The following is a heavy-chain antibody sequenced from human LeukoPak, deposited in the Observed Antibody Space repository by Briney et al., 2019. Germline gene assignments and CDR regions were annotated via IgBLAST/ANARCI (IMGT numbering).Heavy chain of an antibody. V-gene: IGHV3-23*01. D-gene: IGHD6-19*01. J-gene: IGHJ4*02. CDR2: INGSGGST. CDR3: AKFSSSGWSRSTNK. CDR1: GFTFSSYG. Sequence: GGSLRLSCAASGFTFSSYGMSWVRQAPGKGLEWVSAINGSGGSTYYADSVKGRVTISRDNSKKTLYLQMNSLRPEDTAVYYCAKFSSSGWSRSTNKWGQGTLVTVSS.